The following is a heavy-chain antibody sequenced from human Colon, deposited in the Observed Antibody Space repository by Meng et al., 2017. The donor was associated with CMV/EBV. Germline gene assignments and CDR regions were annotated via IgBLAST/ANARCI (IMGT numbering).Heavy chain of an antibody. Sequence: GGSLRLSCAAPEFIFNYYGMHWLRQAPGKGLEWLSFIDIDGTQRHNADIVWGRFTISRDNSKNTVFLQMTSLRADDTGIYFCAKIRKGGYCSGGSCFDTWGQGTQVTVSS. CDR3: AKIRKGGYCSGGSCFDT. J-gene: IGHJ5*02. V-gene: IGHV3-30*02. CDR1: EFIFNYYG. CDR2: IDIDGTQR. D-gene: IGHD2-8*02.